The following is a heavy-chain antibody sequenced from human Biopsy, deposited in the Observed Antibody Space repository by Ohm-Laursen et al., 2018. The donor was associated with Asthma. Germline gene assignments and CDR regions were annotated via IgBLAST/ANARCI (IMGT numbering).Heavy chain of an antibody. Sequence: TLSLTCTVSGGSMSSSSYYWGWIRQPPGKGLEWMGSISYTGSAYHNPSLKSRVTISVDTPKNQFSLKLRSVTAADAAVYYCARGISRVTGLFDHFDSWGQGTLVTVSS. CDR2: ISYTGSA. V-gene: IGHV4-39*07. J-gene: IGHJ4*02. CDR1: GGSMSSSSYY. CDR3: ARGISRVTGLFDHFDS. D-gene: IGHD2-21*02.